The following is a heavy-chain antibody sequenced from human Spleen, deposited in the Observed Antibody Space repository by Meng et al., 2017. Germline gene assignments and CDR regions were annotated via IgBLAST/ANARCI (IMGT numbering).Heavy chain of an antibody. J-gene: IGHJ4*02. CDR1: GGSFSDYY. CDR2: INHSGST. D-gene: IGHD4-11*01. Sequence: QVQLQQLGAGLLTPSATLALTGVVSGGSFSDYYWSWIRQPPGKGLEWIGEINHSGSTNYNPSLESRATISVDTSQNNLSLKLSSVTAADSAVYYCARGPTTMAHDFDYWGQGTLVTVSS. CDR3: ARGPTTMAHDFDY. V-gene: IGHV4-34*01.